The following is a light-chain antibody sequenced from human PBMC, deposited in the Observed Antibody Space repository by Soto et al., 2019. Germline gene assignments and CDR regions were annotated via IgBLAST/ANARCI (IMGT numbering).Light chain of an antibody. J-gene: IGKJ1*01. CDR3: QQYYSYPRT. V-gene: IGKV1-8*01. Sequence: AIRMTQSPSSFSASTGDRVTIPCRASQGISSYLAWYQQKPGTAPQLLIYAASTLQSGVPSRFSGSGSGTDFTLTISCLQSEDVATYYCQQYYSYPRTFGQGTKVDIK. CDR2: AAS. CDR1: QGISSY.